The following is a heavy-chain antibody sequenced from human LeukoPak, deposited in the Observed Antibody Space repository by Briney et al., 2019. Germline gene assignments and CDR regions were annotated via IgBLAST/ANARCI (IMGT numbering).Heavy chain of an antibody. Sequence: SVKVSCKASGGTFSSYAISWVRQAPGQGLEWMGRIIPILGIANYAQKFQGRVTITADKSTSTAYMELSSLRSEDTAVYYCASADYGYSSGWTGVYWGQGTLVTVSS. CDR2: IIPILGIA. D-gene: IGHD6-19*01. CDR3: ASADYGYSSGWTGVY. J-gene: IGHJ4*02. V-gene: IGHV1-69*04. CDR1: GGTFSSYA.